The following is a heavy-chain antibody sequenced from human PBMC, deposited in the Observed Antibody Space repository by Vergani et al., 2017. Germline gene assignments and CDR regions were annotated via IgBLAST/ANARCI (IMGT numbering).Heavy chain of an antibody. CDR3: AREAGYYGSGSLVGXFDY. Sequence: QLQLQESGPGLVKPSETLSLTCTVSGGSISSSSYYWGWIRQPPGKGLEWIGSIYYSGSTYYNPSLKSRVTISVDTSKNQFSLKLSSVTAADTAVYYCAREAGYYGSGSLVGXFDYWGQGTLVTVSS. V-gene: IGHV4-39*07. CDR2: IYYSGST. CDR1: GGSISSSSYY. J-gene: IGHJ4*02. D-gene: IGHD3-10*01.